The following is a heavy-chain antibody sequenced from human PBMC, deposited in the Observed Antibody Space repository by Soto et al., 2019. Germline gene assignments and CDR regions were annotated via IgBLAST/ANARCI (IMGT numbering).Heavy chain of an antibody. CDR2: IGPESGAT. D-gene: IGHD1-26*01. CDR1: GYSFTGHY. V-gene: IGHV1-2*02. J-gene: IGHJ4*02. Sequence: ASVKVSCKASGYSFTGHYIHWVRQAPEQGPEWMGEIGPESGATRYAQKFQGRVTMTMDTSITTVYMELNNLRPDDTAIYYCGRGRSGQIVVFYWGQGTPVTVAS. CDR3: GRGRSGQIVVFY.